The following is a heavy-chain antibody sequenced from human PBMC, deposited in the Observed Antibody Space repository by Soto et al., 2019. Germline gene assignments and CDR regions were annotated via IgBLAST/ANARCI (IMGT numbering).Heavy chain of an antibody. CDR3: AGDRGYCSGGSCPQGDYFGY. CDR1: GGSISSSSYY. CDR2: IYHSGST. D-gene: IGHD2-15*01. V-gene: IGHV4-39*01. J-gene: IGHJ4*02. Sequence: PSETLSLTCTVSGGSISSSSYYWGWIRQPPGKGLEWIGSIYHSGSTYYNPSLKSRVTISVDTSKNQFSLKLSSVTAADTAVYYCAGDRGYCSGGSCPQGDYFGYWGQGTLVTVSS.